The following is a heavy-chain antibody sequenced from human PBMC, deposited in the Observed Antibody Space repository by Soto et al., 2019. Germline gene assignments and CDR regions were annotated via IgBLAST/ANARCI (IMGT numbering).Heavy chain of an antibody. D-gene: IGHD6-19*01. V-gene: IGHV3-30-3*01. CDR3: ARDLAIAVAGTGMDY. J-gene: IGHJ4*02. Sequence: SFKASGFTFSSYAMHWVRQAPGKGLEWVAVISYDGSNKYYADSVKGRFTISRDNSKNTLYLQMNSLRAEDTAVYYCARDLAIAVAGTGMDYWGQGTLVTVSS. CDR2: ISYDGSNK. CDR1: GFTFSSYA.